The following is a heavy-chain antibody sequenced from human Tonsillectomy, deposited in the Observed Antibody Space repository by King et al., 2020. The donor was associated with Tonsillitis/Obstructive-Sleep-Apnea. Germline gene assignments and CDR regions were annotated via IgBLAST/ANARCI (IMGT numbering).Heavy chain of an antibody. CDR1: GGSISSSSYY. CDR3: ARQSYSGSYDY. D-gene: IGHD1-26*01. J-gene: IGHJ4*02. CDR2: MHYSGST. V-gene: IGHV4-39*01. Sequence: QLQESGPGLVKPSETLSLTCTVSGGSISSSSYYWGWIRQPPGKGLEWIGSMHYSGSTYYNPSLKSRATTSVDTAKTQFSLKLSSVTAADTAVYYCARQSYSGSYDYWGQGTLVTVSS.